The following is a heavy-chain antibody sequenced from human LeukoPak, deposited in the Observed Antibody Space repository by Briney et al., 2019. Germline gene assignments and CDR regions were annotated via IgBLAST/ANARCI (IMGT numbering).Heavy chain of an antibody. D-gene: IGHD2-15*01. V-gene: IGHV4-38-2*02. J-gene: IGHJ4*02. Sequence: SETLSLTCTVSGYSISSGYYWGWIRQPPGKGLEWIGSIYHSGSTYYNPSLKSRVTISVDTSKNQFSLKLSSVTAADTAVYYCARVTCSSGSCYPNYFDYWGQGTLVTVSS. CDR3: ARVTCSSGSCYPNYFDY. CDR1: GYSISSGYY. CDR2: IYHSGST.